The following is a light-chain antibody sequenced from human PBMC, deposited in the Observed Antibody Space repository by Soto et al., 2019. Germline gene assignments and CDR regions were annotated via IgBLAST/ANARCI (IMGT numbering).Light chain of an antibody. CDR3: QQYGSSGT. V-gene: IGKV3-20*01. J-gene: IGKJ1*01. CDR2: GAS. CDR1: QSVSSSY. Sequence: EIVLTQSTGTLSLSPGERATLSCRASQSVSSSYLAWYQQKPGQAPRLLIYGASSRATGIPDRFSGSGSGTDFTLTISRLEPEDFAVYYCQQYGSSGTFGQGTKVDVK.